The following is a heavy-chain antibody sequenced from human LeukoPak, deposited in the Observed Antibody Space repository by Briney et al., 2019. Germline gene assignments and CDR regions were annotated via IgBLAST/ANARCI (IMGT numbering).Heavy chain of an antibody. CDR1: GYTFTSYG. CDR3: ARERNDYGFYYFDY. D-gene: IGHD4-17*01. Sequence: ASVKVSCKASGYTFTSYGISWVRQAPGQGLEWMGWISAYNGNTNYAQKLQGRVTMTTDTSTSTAYMELRSLRSDDTAVYYCARERNDYGFYYFDYWGQGTLVTVSS. CDR2: ISAYNGNT. J-gene: IGHJ4*02. V-gene: IGHV1-18*01.